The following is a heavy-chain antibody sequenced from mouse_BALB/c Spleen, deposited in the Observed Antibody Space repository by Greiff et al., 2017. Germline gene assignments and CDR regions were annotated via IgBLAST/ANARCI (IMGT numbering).Heavy chain of an antibody. CDR3: ARPDYGYWFAY. CDR2: ISSGGSYT. V-gene: IGHV5-6*02. D-gene: IGHD1-2*01. Sequence: EVKLEESGGDLVKPGGSLKLSCAASGFTFSSYGMSWVRQTPDKRLEWVATISSGGSYTYYPDSVKGRFTISRDNAKNTLYLQMSSLKSEDTAMYYCARPDYGYWFAYWGQGTLVTVSA. J-gene: IGHJ3*01. CDR1: GFTFSSYG.